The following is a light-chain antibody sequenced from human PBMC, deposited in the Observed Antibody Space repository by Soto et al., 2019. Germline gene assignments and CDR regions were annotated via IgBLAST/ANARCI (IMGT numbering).Light chain of an antibody. J-gene: IGKJ1*01. V-gene: IGKV3-20*01. CDR2: GAS. CDR1: QTVSSNY. Sequence: LSLFPGPRCLSAGQGATRCCGGSQTVSSNYLAWYQQRPGQAPRLIIYGASSRATGIPDRFSGSGSGTDFTLTISRLEPEDFAVYYCQQYGSSPRTFGQGTKVDIK. CDR3: QQYGSSPRT.